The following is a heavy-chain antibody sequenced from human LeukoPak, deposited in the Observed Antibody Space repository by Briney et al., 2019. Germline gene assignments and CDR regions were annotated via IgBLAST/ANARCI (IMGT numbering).Heavy chain of an antibody. D-gene: IGHD3-16*01. CDR3: AAGPGGVFDAFDI. V-gene: IGHV1-58*02. CDR1: GFTFTSSA. Sequence: SVTVSCKASGFTFTSSAMQWVRQARGQRLEWIGWIVVGSGNTNYAQKFQERVTITRDMSTSTAYMELSSLRSEDTAVYYCAAGPGGVFDAFDIWGQGTMVTVSS. J-gene: IGHJ3*02. CDR2: IVVGSGNT.